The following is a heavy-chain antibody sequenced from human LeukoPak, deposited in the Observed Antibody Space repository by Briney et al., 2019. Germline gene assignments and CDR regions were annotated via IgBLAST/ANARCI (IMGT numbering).Heavy chain of an antibody. J-gene: IGHJ4*02. V-gene: IGHV3-30*02. CDR2: IRYDGINK. D-gene: IGHD3-9*01. CDR3: AKCLEHFDGFDY. CDR1: GFTFSNFG. Sequence: GGSLRLSCAASGFTFSNFGMHWVRQAPGKGLEWVAFIRYDGINKYYADSVKGRFTISRDNSKNTVYLQMNSLRAEDTAVYSCAKCLEHFDGFDYWGQGTLVTVSS.